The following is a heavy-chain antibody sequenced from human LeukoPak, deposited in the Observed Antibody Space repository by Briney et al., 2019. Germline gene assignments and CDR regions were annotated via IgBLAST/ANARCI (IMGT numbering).Heavy chain of an antibody. CDR1: GFSFSSYN. D-gene: IGHD2-15*01. Sequence: PGGSLRLSCAASGFSFSSYNMNWGRQAPGKGLEWVSYSSSGSTTIYYADSVKGRFTVTRDNAENSLYLQMNSLRDEDTAVYYCARVPGYCSGGSCFSTYFDYWGQGTLVTVSS. J-gene: IGHJ4*02. CDR2: SSSGSTTI. CDR3: ARVPGYCSGGSCFSTYFDY. V-gene: IGHV3-48*02.